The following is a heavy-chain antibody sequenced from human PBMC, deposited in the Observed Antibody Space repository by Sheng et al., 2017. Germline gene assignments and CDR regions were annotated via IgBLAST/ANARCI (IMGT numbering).Heavy chain of an antibody. CDR1: GYSISSGYY. J-gene: IGHJ6*04. CDR3: ASHCSSTSCYTYYYYGMDV. Sequence: QVQLQESGPGLVKPSETLSLTCAVSGYSISSGYYWGWIRQPPGKGLEWIGSIYHSGSTYYNPSLKSRVTISVDTSKNQFSLKLSSVTAADTAVYYCASHCSSTSCYTYYYYGMDVWGQRDHGHRLL. CDR2: IYHSGST. V-gene: IGHV4-38-2*01. D-gene: IGHD2-2*02.